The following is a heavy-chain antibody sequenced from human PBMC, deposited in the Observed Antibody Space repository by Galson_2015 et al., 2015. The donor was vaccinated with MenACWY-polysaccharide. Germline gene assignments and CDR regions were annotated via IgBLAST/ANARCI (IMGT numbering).Heavy chain of an antibody. CDR2: VRPYNGHT. V-gene: IGHV1-18*01. CDR3: ARDRGYCNRATCCLGWCDP. Sequence: SVKVSCKASGYNFTTYGINWARQAPGERLEWMGWVRPYNGHTNYVQKFQGRITMTTDTSTSTAYMELRSLRPDDTAVYFCARDRGYCNRATCCLGWCDPWGQGTLVTVSS. D-gene: IGHD2-2*01. J-gene: IGHJ5*02. CDR1: GYNFTTYG.